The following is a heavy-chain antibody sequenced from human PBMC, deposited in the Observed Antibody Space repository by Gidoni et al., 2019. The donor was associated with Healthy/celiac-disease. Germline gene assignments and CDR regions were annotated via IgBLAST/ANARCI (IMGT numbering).Heavy chain of an antibody. Sequence: QVQLQQWGAGLLKPSETLSLTCAVYGGSFSGYYWSWIRQPPGKGLEWIGEINHSGSTNYNPSLKSRVTISVDTSKNQFSLKLSSVTAADTAVYYCARGVSSSQGVDYWGQGTLVTVSS. D-gene: IGHD6-6*01. J-gene: IGHJ4*02. CDR1: GGSFSGYY. CDR3: ARGVSSSQGVDY. CDR2: INHSGST. V-gene: IGHV4-34*01.